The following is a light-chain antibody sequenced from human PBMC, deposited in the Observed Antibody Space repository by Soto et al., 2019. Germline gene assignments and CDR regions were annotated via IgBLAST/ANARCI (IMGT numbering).Light chain of an antibody. CDR2: EGS. CDR3: CSYAGSSTLV. J-gene: IGLJ3*02. V-gene: IGLV2-23*01. CDR1: SSDVGSYDL. Sequence: QSVLTQPASVSGSPGQSITISCTGTSSDVGSYDLVSWCQQYPGKAPKLMIYEGSKRPSGVSNRFSGSKSGNTASLTISGLQAEDEADYYCCSYAGSSTLVFGGGTKVTVL.